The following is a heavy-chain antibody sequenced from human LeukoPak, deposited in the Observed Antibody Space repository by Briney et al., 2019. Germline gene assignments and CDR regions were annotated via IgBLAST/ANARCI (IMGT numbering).Heavy chain of an antibody. CDR2: IYTSGST. V-gene: IGHV4-4*07. CDR3: ARGPRNGSSSRYYYYYMDV. J-gene: IGHJ6*03. CDR1: GGSISSYY. Sequence: SETLSLTCTASGGSISSYYWSWIRQPAGKGLEWIGRIYTSGSTNYNPPLKSRVTMSVDTSKNQFSLKLSSVTAADTAVYYCARGPRNGSSSRYYYYYMDVWGKGTTVTVSS. D-gene: IGHD6-6*01.